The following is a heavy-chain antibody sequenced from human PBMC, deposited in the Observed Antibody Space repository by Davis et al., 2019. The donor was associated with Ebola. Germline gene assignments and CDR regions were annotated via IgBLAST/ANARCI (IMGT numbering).Heavy chain of an antibody. V-gene: IGHV5-51*01. CDR1: GYSFANFW. J-gene: IGHJ4*02. Sequence: GESLKISCKASGYSFANFWIGWVRQMPGKGLEWMGIIYPGDSDTRYSPSFQGQVTMSADKSISTAYLQWSSLKASDTAMYYCARHVYSSSWYDYWGQGTLVTVSS. D-gene: IGHD6-13*01. CDR3: ARHVYSSSWYDY. CDR2: IYPGDSDT.